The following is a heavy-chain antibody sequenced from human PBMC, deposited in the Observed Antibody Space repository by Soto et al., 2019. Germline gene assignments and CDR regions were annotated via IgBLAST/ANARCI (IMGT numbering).Heavy chain of an antibody. CDR2: IQSGGTT. J-gene: IGHJ6*03. D-gene: IGHD2-2*01. Sequence: EVQLVESGGGLVQPGGSLRLSCAASGFTVSSKYMTWVLQAPGKGLEWVSLIQSGGTTDYADSVKGRFTISRDTSEHTRHLQIHSLTLEDTSVSHPARDAVLCSRSPWYEIPVALWDKATTV. V-gene: IGHV3-66*01. CDR1: GFTVSSKY. CDR3: ARDAVLCSRSPWYEIPVAL.